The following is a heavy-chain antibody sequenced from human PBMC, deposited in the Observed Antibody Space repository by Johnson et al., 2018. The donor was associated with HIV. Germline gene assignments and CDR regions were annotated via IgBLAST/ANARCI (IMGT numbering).Heavy chain of an antibody. V-gene: IGHV3-30*03. D-gene: IGHD2-2*01. CDR1: GFTFSSYG. J-gene: IGHJ3*02. Sequence: QVQLVESGGGVVQPGRYLRLSCAASGFTFSSYGMHWVRQAPGKGLEWVAVMSADGNNKYYADSVKGRFTISRDNAKNSLYPQMNSLRAADTAVYYCAREVSSGGYCTTTTCYAAAFDIWGRGTMVTVSS. CDR3: AREVSSGGYCTTTTCYAAAFDI. CDR2: MSADGNNK.